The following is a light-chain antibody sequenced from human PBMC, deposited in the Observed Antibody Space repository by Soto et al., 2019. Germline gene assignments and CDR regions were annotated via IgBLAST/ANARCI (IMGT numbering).Light chain of an antibody. Sequence: EIVMTQSPATLSVSPGERATLSCRASQSVSSNLAWYQQKPGQAPRLLIYGASTRANGIPARFSGSGSGTEFTLTISSLQSEDFAVYYCQQYNNWPPLTLGGGTKVEIK. J-gene: IGKJ4*01. CDR2: GAS. CDR3: QQYNNWPPLT. CDR1: QSVSSN. V-gene: IGKV3-15*01.